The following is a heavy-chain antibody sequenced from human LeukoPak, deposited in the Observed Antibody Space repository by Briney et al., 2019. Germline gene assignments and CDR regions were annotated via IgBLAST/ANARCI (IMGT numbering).Heavy chain of an antibody. J-gene: IGHJ6*02. CDR1: GFTFSSYE. CDR2: ISSSGSTI. D-gene: IGHD3-9*01. CDR3: ARAGEYYDILTGYYYYYGMDV. Sequence: GGSLRLSCAASGFTFSSYEMNWVRQAPGKGLEWVSYISSSGSTIYYADSVKGRFTISRDNAKNSLYLQMNSLRAEDTAVYYWARAGEYYDILTGYYYYYGMDVWGQGTTITVSS. V-gene: IGHV3-48*03.